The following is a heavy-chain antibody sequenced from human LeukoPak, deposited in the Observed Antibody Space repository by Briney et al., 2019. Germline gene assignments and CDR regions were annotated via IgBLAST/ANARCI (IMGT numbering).Heavy chain of an antibody. CDR2: INPNSGGT. Sequence: ASVKVFCKASGYTFTGYYMHWVRQAPGQGLEWMGWINPNSGGTNYAQKFQGRVTMTRDTSISTAYMELSRLRSDDTAVYYCARDPLYYYDMAQGKGRAFDIWGQGTMVTVSS. D-gene: IGHD3-22*01. CDR1: GYTFTGYY. CDR3: ARDPLYYYDMAQGKGRAFDI. J-gene: IGHJ3*02. V-gene: IGHV1-2*02.